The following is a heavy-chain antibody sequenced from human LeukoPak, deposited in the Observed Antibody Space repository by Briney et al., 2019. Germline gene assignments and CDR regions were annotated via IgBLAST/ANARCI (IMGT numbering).Heavy chain of an antibody. CDR2: ISAYNGNT. J-gene: IGHJ5*02. CDR3: ARPMIRDVVVPTATWFDP. Sequence: GASVKVSFKASGYTFTSYGISWVRQAPGQGLEWMGWISAYNGNTNYAQKLQGRVTMTTDTSTSTTYMELRSLRSDDTAVYYCARPMIRDVVVPTATWFDPWGQGTLVTVSS. CDR1: GYTFTSYG. D-gene: IGHD2-2*01. V-gene: IGHV1-18*01.